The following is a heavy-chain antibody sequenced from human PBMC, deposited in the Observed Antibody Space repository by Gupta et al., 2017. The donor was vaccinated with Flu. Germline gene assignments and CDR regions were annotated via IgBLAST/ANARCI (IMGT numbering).Heavy chain of an antibody. V-gene: IGHV1-69*06. Sequence: QVQLVQSGTEVKKPGSSVKLSCKASGGTFSSNAISWVRQGPGQGLEWMGGIIPKFDTPNHAQKFQDRVTITAYKSTSTVYMELSSLRSEDTAVYYCARDYDGTGTYYYYYFGMDVWGQGTTVTVSS. J-gene: IGHJ6*02. CDR1: GGTFSSNA. D-gene: IGHD3-22*01. CDR3: ARDYDGTGTYYYYYFGMDV. CDR2: IIPKFDTP.